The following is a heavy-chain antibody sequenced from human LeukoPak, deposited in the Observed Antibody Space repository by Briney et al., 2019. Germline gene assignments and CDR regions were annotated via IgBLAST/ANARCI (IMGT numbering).Heavy chain of an antibody. D-gene: IGHD3-16*01. Sequence: QPGGSLRLSCAASGFTFSSYWMHWVRRAPGKGLVWVSCINSDGSSTRYADSVKGRFTISRDNAKNTLYLQMNSLRAEDTAVYYCTRGRRGNYFDYWGQGTLVTVSS. CDR2: INSDGSST. CDR1: GFTFSSYW. CDR3: TRGRRGNYFDY. J-gene: IGHJ4*02. V-gene: IGHV3-74*01.